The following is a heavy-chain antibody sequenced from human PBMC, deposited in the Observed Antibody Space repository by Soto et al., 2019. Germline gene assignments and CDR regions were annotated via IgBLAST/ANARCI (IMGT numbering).Heavy chain of an antibody. J-gene: IGHJ4*02. V-gene: IGHV3-23*01. CDR2: ITRRGDRT. Sequence: EVQLLETGGGLVQPGGSLRLSCEASGFSFGSFAMNWVRQGPGKGLEWVSLITRRGDRTYYEDSVKGRFTISRDNSKNQLFLQMNSLRAQDTAIYYCAKDLGPRLFRSLEWILPDWGQGTLVTVSS. CDR3: AKDLGPRLFRSLEWILPD. CDR1: GFSFGSFA. D-gene: IGHD3-3*01.